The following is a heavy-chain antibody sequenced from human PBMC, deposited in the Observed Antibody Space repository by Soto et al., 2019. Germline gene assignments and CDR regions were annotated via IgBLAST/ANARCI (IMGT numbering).Heavy chain of an antibody. CDR1: GFTFSSYG. CDR3: ARDSSGWYGDYFDY. CDR2: IWYDGSNK. J-gene: IGHJ4*02. Sequence: QVQLVESGGGVVQPVRSLRLSCAASGFTFSSYGMHWVRQAPGKGLEWVAVIWYDGSNKYYADSVKGRFTISRDNSKNTLYLQMNSLRAEDTAVYYCARDSSGWYGDYFDYWGQGTLVTVSS. V-gene: IGHV3-33*01. D-gene: IGHD6-19*01.